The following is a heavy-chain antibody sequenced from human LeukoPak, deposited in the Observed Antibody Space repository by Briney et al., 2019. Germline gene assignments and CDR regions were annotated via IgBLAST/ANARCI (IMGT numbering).Heavy chain of an antibody. V-gene: IGHV2-5*02. CDR2: IYWDDDK. CDR1: GFSLSTRGVG. Sequence: SGPTLVNPTQTLTLTCTFSGFSLSTRGVGVGWIRQPPGKALEWLALIYWDDDKRYSPSLKSRLTISKDTSKNQVVLTMTNMDPVDTATYYCARRRAEAAGFDYWGQGTLVTVSS. J-gene: IGHJ4*02. D-gene: IGHD6-13*01. CDR3: ARRRAEAAGFDY.